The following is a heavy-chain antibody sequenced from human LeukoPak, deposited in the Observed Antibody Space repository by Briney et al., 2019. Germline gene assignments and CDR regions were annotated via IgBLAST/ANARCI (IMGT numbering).Heavy chain of an antibody. CDR2: IRYDGSNK. V-gene: IGHV3-30*02. CDR3: AKDGSFFYYYMDV. J-gene: IGHJ6*03. CDR1: GFTFSSYG. Sequence: RGSLRLSCAASGFTFSSYGMHWVRQAPGKGLEWVAFIRYDGSNKYYADSVKGRFTISRDNSKNTLYLQMNSLRAEDTAVYYCAKDGSFFYYYMDVWGKGTTVTVSS. D-gene: IGHD3-3*01.